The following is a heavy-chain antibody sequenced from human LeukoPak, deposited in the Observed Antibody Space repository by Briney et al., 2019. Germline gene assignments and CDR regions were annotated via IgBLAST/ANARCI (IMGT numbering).Heavy chain of an antibody. CDR2: IYYSGST. V-gene: IGHV4-39*07. CDR3: ARGDFDRAVLSWGPKRQPPKYHFDS. J-gene: IGHJ4*02. CDR1: GGSISSSSYY. D-gene: IGHD1-1*01. Sequence: SETLSLTCTVSGGSISSSSYYWGWIRQPPGKGLEWIGSIYYSGSTYYNPSLKSRVTISVDTSENQFSLKLSSVTAADTAVYYCARGDFDRAVLSWGPKRQPPKYHFDSWGQGALVTVSS.